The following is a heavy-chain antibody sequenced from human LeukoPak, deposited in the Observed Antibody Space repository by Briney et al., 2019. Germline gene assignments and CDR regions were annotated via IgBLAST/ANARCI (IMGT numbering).Heavy chain of an antibody. CDR1: GGSISSYY. D-gene: IGHD3-22*01. CDR3: ARGRKYYYDSSGYYPVFDP. V-gene: IGHV4-59*01. J-gene: IGHJ5*02. Sequence: SETLSLTCTVSGGSISSYYWSWIRQPPGKGLEWIGYIYYSGSTNYNPPLKSRVTISVDTSKNQFSLKLSSVTAADTAVYYCARGRKYYYDSSGYYPVFDPWGQGTLVTVSS. CDR2: IYYSGST.